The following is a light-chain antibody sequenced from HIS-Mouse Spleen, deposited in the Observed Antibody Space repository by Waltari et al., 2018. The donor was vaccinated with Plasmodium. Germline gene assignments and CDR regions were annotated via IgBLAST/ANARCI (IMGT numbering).Light chain of an antibody. J-gene: IGKJ3*01. CDR2: GAS. V-gene: IGKV3-15*01. Sequence: EIVMTQSPATLSVSPGERATLSCRASQSVSSNLAWYQQKPGQAPRLLIYGASTRATGTPARFSGSGSGTEFTLTISSLQSEDFAVYYCQQYNNWSFTFGPGTKVDI. CDR3: QQYNNWSFT. CDR1: QSVSSN.